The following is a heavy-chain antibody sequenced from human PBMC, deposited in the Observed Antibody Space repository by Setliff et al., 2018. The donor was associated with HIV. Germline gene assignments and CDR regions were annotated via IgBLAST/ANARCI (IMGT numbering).Heavy chain of an antibody. CDR1: SGSISTHY. CDR2: IYTSGTT. Sequence: SETLSLTCTVSSGSISTHYWSWIRQPPGKGLEWIGYIYTSGTTYYNPSLKSRVTISVDTSKNQFSLKLSSVTAADKAVYYCATLWFGELLIHYYYYMDVWGKGTTVTVSS. CDR3: ATLWFGELLIHYYYYMDV. J-gene: IGHJ6*03. V-gene: IGHV4-4*08. D-gene: IGHD3-10*01.